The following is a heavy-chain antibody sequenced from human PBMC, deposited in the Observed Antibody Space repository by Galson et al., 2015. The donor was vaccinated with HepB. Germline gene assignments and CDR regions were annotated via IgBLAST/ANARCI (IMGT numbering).Heavy chain of an antibody. CDR1: GGSISSDFYS. J-gene: IGHJ6*02. V-gene: IGHV4-39*01. D-gene: IGHD6-19*01. CDR3: ARQKKWLVDYYAMDV. CDR2: IEYSGST. Sequence: SETLSLTCTVSGGSISSDFYSWDWIRQPPGKGLEWIGKIEYSGSTYYNPSLKSRVSISVDTSKNQLSLRLSSVTAADTAVYFCARQKKWLVDYYAMDVWGRGTMVTVSS.